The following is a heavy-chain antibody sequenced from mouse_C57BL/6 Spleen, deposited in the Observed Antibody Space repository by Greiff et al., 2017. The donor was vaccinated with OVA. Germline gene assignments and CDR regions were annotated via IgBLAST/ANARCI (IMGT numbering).Heavy chain of an antibody. Sequence: QVQLQQSGPGLVAPSQSLSITCTVSGFSLTSYGVHWVRQPPGKGLEWLVVIWSDGSTTYNSALKSRLSISKDNSKSQVFLKMNSLQTDDTAMYYCAREESPNGDYAMDYWGQGTSVTVSS. D-gene: IGHD1-2*01. J-gene: IGHJ4*01. V-gene: IGHV2-6*03. CDR2: IWSDGST. CDR3: AREESPNGDYAMDY. CDR1: GFSLTSYG.